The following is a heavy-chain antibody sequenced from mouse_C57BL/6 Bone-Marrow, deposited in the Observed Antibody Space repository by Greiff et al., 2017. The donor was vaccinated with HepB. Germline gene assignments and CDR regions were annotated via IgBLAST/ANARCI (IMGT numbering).Heavy chain of an antibody. CDR3: ARETTKAWFAY. CDR2: INPNNGGT. D-gene: IGHD1-1*01. CDR1: GYTFTDYN. J-gene: IGHJ3*01. Sequence: VQLKESGPELVKPGASVKIPCKASGYTFTDYNMDWVKQSHGKSLEWIGDINPNNGGTIYNQKFKGKATLTVDKSSSTAYMELRSLTSEDTAVYYCARETTKAWFAYWGQGTLVTVSA. V-gene: IGHV1-18*01.